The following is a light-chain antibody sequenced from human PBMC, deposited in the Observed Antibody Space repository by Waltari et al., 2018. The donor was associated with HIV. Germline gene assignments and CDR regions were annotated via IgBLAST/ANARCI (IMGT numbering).Light chain of an antibody. CDR2: WAS. Sequence: DVVVTQCPVPLAVPVGEQATLNCRSSRNLLYSSNNKSYLAWYQQKAGQRPKLLIYWASTRESGVPDRFSGSGSGTDFTLTISSLQAEDVAVYYCQQYYSVPYTFGQGTKLEIK. CDR1: RNLLYSSNNKSY. J-gene: IGKJ2*01. CDR3: QQYYSVPYT. V-gene: IGKV4-1*01.